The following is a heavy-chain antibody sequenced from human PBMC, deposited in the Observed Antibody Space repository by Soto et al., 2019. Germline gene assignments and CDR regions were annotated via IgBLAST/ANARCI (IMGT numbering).Heavy chain of an antibody. CDR1: GYTFTSYD. V-gene: IGHV1-8*01. D-gene: IGHD6-13*01. CDR2: MNPNSGNT. CDR3: ARSRGIAAAGRWFDP. J-gene: IGHJ5*02. Sequence: GASVKVSCKASGYTFTSYDINWVRQASGQGLGWMGWMNPNSGNTGYAQKFQGRVTRTRNNSISTAYMELSSLRSEDTAVYYCARSRGIAAAGRWFDPWGQGTLVTVSS.